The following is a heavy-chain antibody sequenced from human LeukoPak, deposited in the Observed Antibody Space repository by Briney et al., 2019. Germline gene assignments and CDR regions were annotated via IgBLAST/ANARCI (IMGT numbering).Heavy chain of an antibody. CDR1: GFTFDDYA. D-gene: IGHD2-15*01. J-gene: IGHJ4*02. CDR2: ISWNSGSI. CDR3: ARGNVGNDY. V-gene: IGHV3-9*01. Sequence: GGSLRLSCAASGFTFDDYAMHWVRQAPGKGLEWVSGISWNSGSIGYADSVKGRFTISRDNAKNSLYLQMNSLRAEDTAVYYCARGNVGNDYWGQGTLVTVSS.